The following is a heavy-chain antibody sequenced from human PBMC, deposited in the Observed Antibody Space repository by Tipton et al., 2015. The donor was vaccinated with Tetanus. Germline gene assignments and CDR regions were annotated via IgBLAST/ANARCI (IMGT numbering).Heavy chain of an antibody. CDR1: GFTFSTYA. CDR2: ISGGGGST. Sequence: SLRLSCAASGFTFSTYAMSWVRQAPGKGLEWVSGISGGGGSTNYADSVKGRFSISRDNSKNTLYLQMDSLTTEDTAVYYCARDDINYWGQGAQVTVSS. CDR3: ARDDINY. J-gene: IGHJ4*02. V-gene: IGHV3-23*01.